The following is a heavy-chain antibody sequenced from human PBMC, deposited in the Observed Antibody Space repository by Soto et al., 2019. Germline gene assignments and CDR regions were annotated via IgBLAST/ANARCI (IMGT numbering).Heavy chain of an antibody. CDR3: ARATGGHSGDFDY. CDR2: INPNSGGT. D-gene: IGHD2-8*02. J-gene: IGHJ4*02. V-gene: IGHV1-2*04. CDR1: GYTFTGYY. Sequence: ASVKVSCKASGYTFTGYYMHWVRQAPGQGLEWMGWINPNSGGTNYAQKFQGWVTMTRDTSISTAYMELSRLRSDDTAVYYCARATGGHSGDFDYWGQGTLVTVSS.